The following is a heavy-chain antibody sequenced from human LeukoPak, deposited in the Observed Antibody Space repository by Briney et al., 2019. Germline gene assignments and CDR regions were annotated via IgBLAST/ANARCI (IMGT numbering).Heavy chain of an antibody. CDR3: ARVPVVPAAIGLCYFDL. CDR2: IIPIFGTA. J-gene: IGHJ2*01. D-gene: IGHD2-2*02. Sequence: SVKVSCKASGGTFSSYAISWVRQAPGQGLEWMGGIIPIFGTANYAQKFQGRVTITADKSTSTAYMELSSLRSEDTAVYYCARVPVVPAAIGLCYFDLWGRGTLVTVSS. V-gene: IGHV1-69*06. CDR1: GGTFSSYA.